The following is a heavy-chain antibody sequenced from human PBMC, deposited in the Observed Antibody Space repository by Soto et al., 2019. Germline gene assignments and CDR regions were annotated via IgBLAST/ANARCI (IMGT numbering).Heavy chain of an antibody. CDR1: GFTFSTYW. CDR2: INGDGSDT. Sequence: EVQLVESGGVLVQPGGSLRLSCAASGFTFSTYWMHWVRQAPGKGLVWVSRINGDGSDTVYADSVKGRFTISRDNAKNTLQLQMKSLRPEDTAVYYCTRSSTGISDADSWGRGTLITVSS. V-gene: IGHV3-74*01. CDR3: TRSSTGISDADS. J-gene: IGHJ4*02. D-gene: IGHD3-10*01.